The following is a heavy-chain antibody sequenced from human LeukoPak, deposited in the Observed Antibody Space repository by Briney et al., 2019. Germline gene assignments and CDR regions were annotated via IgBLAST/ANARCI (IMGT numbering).Heavy chain of an antibody. V-gene: IGHV3-30*02. D-gene: IGHD3-3*01. CDR3: AKDARGDYFSPYYYGLEV. CDR2: IWHDGRNE. CDR1: GFTFSNHG. J-gene: IGHJ6*02. Sequence: GGSLRLSCAASGFTFSNHGIHWVRQAPGKGLEWVALIWHDGRNEYYAASAMGRFTISRDNSQNTLYLQMNSLRPEDTAVYYCAKDARGDYFSPYYYGLEVWGQGTTVTVSS.